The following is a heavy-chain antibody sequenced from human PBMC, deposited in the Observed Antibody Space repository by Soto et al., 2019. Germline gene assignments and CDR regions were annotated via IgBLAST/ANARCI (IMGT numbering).Heavy chain of an antibody. CDR3: ARGVDRQWADY. V-gene: IGHV4-59*01. D-gene: IGHD6-19*01. CDR1: GGSISDSY. CDR2: ISYSGST. Sequence: SETLSLTCTVSGGSISDSYWTWIWQPPGQGLEWLGFISYSGSTNYNPSLKSRVTMSVDTSKNQFSLNLSSVTAADTAMYYCARGVDRQWADYWGQGTLVTVSS. J-gene: IGHJ4*02.